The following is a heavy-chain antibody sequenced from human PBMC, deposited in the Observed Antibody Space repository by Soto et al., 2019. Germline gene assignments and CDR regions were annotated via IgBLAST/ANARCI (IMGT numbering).Heavy chain of an antibody. CDR1: GGSISSGDYY. Sequence: SETLSLTCTVSGGSISSGDYYWSWIRHPPGKGLEWIGYIYYSGSTYYNPSLKSRVTISVDTSKNQFSLKLSSVTAADTAVYYCARHVGAYGDYDYWGQGTLVTVSS. V-gene: IGHV4-30-4*01. CDR2: IYYSGST. CDR3: ARHVGAYGDYDY. D-gene: IGHD4-17*01. J-gene: IGHJ4*02.